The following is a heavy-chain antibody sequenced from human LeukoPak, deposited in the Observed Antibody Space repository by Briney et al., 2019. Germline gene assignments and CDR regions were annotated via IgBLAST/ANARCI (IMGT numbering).Heavy chain of an antibody. CDR2: ISGSGGST. J-gene: IGHJ4*02. D-gene: IGHD3-10*01. CDR1: GFTLSRYA. Sequence: GGSLRLSRAATGFTLSRYAMSWVRQAPGKGLEWVSAISGSGGSTYYADSVKGRFTISRDNSKNTLYLQMNSLRAEDTAVYYCAKGRGPFDYWGEGTLVTVSS. V-gene: IGHV3-23*01. CDR3: AKGRGPFDY.